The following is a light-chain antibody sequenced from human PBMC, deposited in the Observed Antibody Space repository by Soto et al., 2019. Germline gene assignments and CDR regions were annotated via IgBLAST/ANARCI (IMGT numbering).Light chain of an antibody. Sequence: QSALTQPASVSGSPGQSITISCTGTSSDVGGYNSVSWYQQHPGKAPKLMIYDVDNRPSGVATRFSGSKSGNTASLTISGLQADDEADYYCSSYTTSTTLVFGTGTKLTV. CDR1: SSDVGGYNS. V-gene: IGLV2-14*03. J-gene: IGLJ1*01. CDR2: DVD. CDR3: SSYTTSTTLV.